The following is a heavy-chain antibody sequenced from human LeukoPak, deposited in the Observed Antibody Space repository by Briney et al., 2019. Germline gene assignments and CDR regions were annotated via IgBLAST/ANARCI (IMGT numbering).Heavy chain of an antibody. CDR1: GFDFNNYN. J-gene: IGHJ4*02. CDR2: IRSTSSHL. V-gene: IGHV3-21*05. Sequence: SGGSLRLSCEASGFDFNNYNMNWVRQGPGKGLEWVAYIRSTSSHLYYADSVRGRFTISRDNTKNSLFLQMDSLRDEDTAVYFCAREGNCRDTYLDAWGRGILVTVSS. D-gene: IGHD2-21*01. CDR3: AREGNCRDTYLDA.